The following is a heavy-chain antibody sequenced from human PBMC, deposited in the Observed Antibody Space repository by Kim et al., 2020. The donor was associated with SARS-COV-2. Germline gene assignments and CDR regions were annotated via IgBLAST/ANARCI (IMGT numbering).Heavy chain of an antibody. CDR3: ARDLTAGWYGGY. D-gene: IGHD6-19*01. J-gene: IGHJ4*02. V-gene: IGHV3-21*01. Sequence: YDADSVKGRFTISRDNAKNSLYLQRNSLRAEDTAVYYCARDLTAGWYGGYWGQGTLVTVSS.